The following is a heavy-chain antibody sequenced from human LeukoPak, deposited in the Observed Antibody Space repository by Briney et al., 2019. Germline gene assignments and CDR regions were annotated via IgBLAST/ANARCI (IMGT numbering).Heavy chain of an antibody. CDR2: INPSGGST. CDR1: GYTFTSYY. J-gene: IGHJ4*02. Sequence: ASVKVSCKASGYTFTSYYMHWVRQAPGQGLEWMGIINPSGGSTSYAQKFQGRVTMTRDTSTSTVYMELSSLRSEDTAVYYCARDRASGDGYNYAAGYWGQGTLVTVSS. CDR3: ARDRASGDGYNYAAGY. D-gene: IGHD5-24*01. V-gene: IGHV1-46*01.